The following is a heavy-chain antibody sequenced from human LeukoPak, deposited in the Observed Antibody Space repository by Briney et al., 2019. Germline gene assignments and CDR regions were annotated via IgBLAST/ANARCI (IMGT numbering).Heavy chain of an antibody. CDR3: AREDNSGYDPNFDY. Sequence: ASVKVSCKASGYTFTGYYMHWVRQAPGQGLEWMGWINPNSGGINYAQKFQGRVTMTRDTSISTAYMELSRLRPDDTAVYYCAREDNSGYDPNFDYWGQGTLVTVSS. CDR1: GYTFTGYY. J-gene: IGHJ4*02. D-gene: IGHD5-12*01. CDR2: INPNSGGI. V-gene: IGHV1-2*02.